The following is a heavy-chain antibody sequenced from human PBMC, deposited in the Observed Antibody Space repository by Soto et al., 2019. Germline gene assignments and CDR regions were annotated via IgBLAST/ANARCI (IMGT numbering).Heavy chain of an antibody. CDR1: GGSISSYY. D-gene: IGHD3-10*01. V-gene: IGHV4-59*01. J-gene: IGHJ5*02. CDR3: AGNVGGYGSGGEYDWFAP. CDR2: IYYSGGT. Sequence: SETLSLTCTVSGGSISSYYWSWIRQPPGKGLEWIGYIYYSGGTNYNPSLKSRVTISVDTSKDQFSLKLSSVTAADTAVSYCAGNVGGYGSGGEYDWFAPWGRGTLVTVST.